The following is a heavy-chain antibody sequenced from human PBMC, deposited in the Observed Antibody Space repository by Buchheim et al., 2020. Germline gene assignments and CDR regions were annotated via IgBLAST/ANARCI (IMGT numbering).Heavy chain of an antibody. V-gene: IGHV4-4*02. CDR1: GGSISSSNW. Sequence: QVQLQESGPGLVKPSGTLSLTCAVSGGSISSSNWWSWVRQPPGKGLEWIGEIYHSGSTNYNPSLKSRVTISVEKSKNQFSLKLSSVTAADTAVYYCARSYYDFWSGYYYNWFDPWGQGTL. CDR2: IYHSGST. J-gene: IGHJ5*02. CDR3: ARSYYDFWSGYYYNWFDP. D-gene: IGHD3-3*01.